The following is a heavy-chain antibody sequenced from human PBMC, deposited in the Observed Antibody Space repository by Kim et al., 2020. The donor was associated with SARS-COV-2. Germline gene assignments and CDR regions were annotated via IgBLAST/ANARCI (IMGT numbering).Heavy chain of an antibody. CDR2: IKQDGSEI. J-gene: IGHJ4*02. V-gene: IGHV3-7*03. Sequence: GGSLRLSCVASGFTLSSYWRNWVRQAPGKGLEWVANIKQDGSEIYYVDSVKGRFTISRDNAKNSLYLQMNSLRAEDTAVYHCVREIGGKSAYWGQGTLVTVSS. CDR1: GFTLSSYW. D-gene: IGHD2-15*01. CDR3: VREIGGKSAY.